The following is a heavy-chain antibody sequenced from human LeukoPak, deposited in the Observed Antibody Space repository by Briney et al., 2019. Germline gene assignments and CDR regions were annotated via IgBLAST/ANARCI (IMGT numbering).Heavy chain of an antibody. CDR2: IPYDGSNK. D-gene: IGHD6-13*01. V-gene: IGHV3-30*04. CDR3: VRGAYSSSWLNFDY. Sequence: GGSLRLSCAASGFTFSSYAMHWVRQAPGKGLEWVALIPYDGSNKYYADSVKGRFTVSRDNSKNTLYLQMNSLRAEDTAVYYCVRGAYSSSWLNFDYWGQGTLVTVSS. CDR1: GFTFSSYA. J-gene: IGHJ4*02.